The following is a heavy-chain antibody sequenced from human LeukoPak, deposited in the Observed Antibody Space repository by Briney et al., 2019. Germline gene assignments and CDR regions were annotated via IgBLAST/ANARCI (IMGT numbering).Heavy chain of an antibody. Sequence: PGGSLRLSCAASGSTFSSYAMSWVRQAPGKGLEWVSAISGSGGSTYYADSVKGRFTISRDNSKNTLYLQMNSLRAEDTAVYYCANTLLRYSYAFDYWGQGTLVAVSS. J-gene: IGHJ4*02. CDR3: ANTLLRYSYAFDY. V-gene: IGHV3-23*01. CDR2: ISGSGGST. CDR1: GSTFSSYA. D-gene: IGHD5-18*01.